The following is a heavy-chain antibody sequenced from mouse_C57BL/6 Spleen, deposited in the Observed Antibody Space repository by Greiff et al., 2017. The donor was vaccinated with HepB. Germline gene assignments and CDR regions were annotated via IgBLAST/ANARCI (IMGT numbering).Heavy chain of an antibody. J-gene: IGHJ2*01. Sequence: EVKLVESGGGLVKPGGSLKLSCAASGFTFSSYTMSWVRQTPEKRLEWVATISGGGGNTYYPDSVKGRFTISRDNAKNTLYLQMSSLRSEDTALYYCARRGAHYYGSVLDYWGQGTTLTVSS. CDR1: GFTFSSYT. D-gene: IGHD1-1*01. V-gene: IGHV5-9*01. CDR3: ARRGAHYYGSVLDY. CDR2: ISGGGGNT.